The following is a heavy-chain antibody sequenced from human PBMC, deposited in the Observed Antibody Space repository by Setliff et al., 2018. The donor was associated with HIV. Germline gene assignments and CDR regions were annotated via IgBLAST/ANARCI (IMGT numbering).Heavy chain of an antibody. V-gene: IGHV4-34*01. D-gene: IGHD3-10*01. CDR1: GETFNDYF. Sequence: SETLSLTCAVYGETFNDYFWTWIRQSPGKGLEWIGELNHSGNINQNPSLKSGFTLSVDTSKNQFSLELSSVTAADTAVYYCARPNWFGDLSSGNWFDPWGQGTLVTVSS. CDR2: LNHSGNI. J-gene: IGHJ5*02. CDR3: ARPNWFGDLSSGNWFDP.